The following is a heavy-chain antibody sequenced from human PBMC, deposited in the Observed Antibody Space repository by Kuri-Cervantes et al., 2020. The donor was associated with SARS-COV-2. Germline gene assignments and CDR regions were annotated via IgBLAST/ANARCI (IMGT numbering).Heavy chain of an antibody. CDR3: AKPDSSGYYFDY. CDR1: GGSISNGSFY. J-gene: IGHJ4*02. Sequence: SETLSLTFTVSGGSISNGSFYWGWIRQPPGRGLEWIGNIYYSGSAYYYPSLESRATISLDTSNNQFSLKLSSVTAADTAVYYCAKPDSSGYYFDYWGQGTLVTVSS. CDR2: IYYSGSA. D-gene: IGHD3-22*01. V-gene: IGHV4-39*01.